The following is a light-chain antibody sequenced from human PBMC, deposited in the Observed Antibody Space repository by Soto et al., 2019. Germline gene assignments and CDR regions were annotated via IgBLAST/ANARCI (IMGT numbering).Light chain of an antibody. V-gene: IGLV2-8*01. CDR3: AAWDDSLNGWV. CDR1: SSDVGGYNY. Sequence: QSVLSQPPSASGSPGQSVTISCTGTSSDVGGYNYVSWYQQDPGKAPKLMIYEVNKRPSGVPDRFSGSKSGTSASLAISGLQSEDEADYYCAAWDDSLNGWVFGGGTKLTVL. J-gene: IGLJ3*02. CDR2: EVN.